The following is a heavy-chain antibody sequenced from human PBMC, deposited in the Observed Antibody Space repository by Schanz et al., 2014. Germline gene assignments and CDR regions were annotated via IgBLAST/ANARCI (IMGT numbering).Heavy chain of an antibody. CDR3: VRAPHYGSGRHLDY. CDR2: INPTGGST. Sequence: QVLLVQSGAEVKQPGASVKVYCKASGYTFTTYYLHWVRQAPGQGLEWMGIINPTGGSTTYAEKFLGRVTMTSDTSTSTVYMELSRLRSEDMAVYYCVRAPHYGSGRHLDYWGQGTLVTVSS. CDR1: GYTFTTYY. D-gene: IGHD3-10*01. V-gene: IGHV1-46*03. J-gene: IGHJ4*02.